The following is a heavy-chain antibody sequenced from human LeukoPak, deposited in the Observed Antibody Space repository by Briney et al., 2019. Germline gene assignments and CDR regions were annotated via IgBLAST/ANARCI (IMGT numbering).Heavy chain of an antibody. Sequence: PGGSLRLSCAASGFSLSAYWMTWVRQAPGKGLVWVSRIKSDGGSTSYADSVKGRFTISRDNSKNTLYLQMNSLRAEDTAVYYCAKDGRDILTGYYLVGYFDLWGRGTLVTVSS. CDR2: IKSDGGST. D-gene: IGHD3-9*01. CDR3: AKDGRDILTGYYLVGYFDL. CDR1: GFSLSAYW. V-gene: IGHV3-74*01. J-gene: IGHJ2*01.